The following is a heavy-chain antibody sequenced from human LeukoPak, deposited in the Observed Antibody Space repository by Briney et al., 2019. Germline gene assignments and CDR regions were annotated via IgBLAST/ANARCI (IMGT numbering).Heavy chain of an antibody. Sequence: SETLSLTCTVSGGSISSYYWSWIRQPPGKGLEWIRYIYYSGSTNYNPSLKSRLTISVDTSKNQFSLKLSSVTAADTAIYYCARQGIYFGSGPFDSWGQGTLVTVSS. V-gene: IGHV4-59*12. CDR2: IYYSGST. J-gene: IGHJ4*02. CDR3: ARQGIYFGSGPFDS. CDR1: GGSISSYY. D-gene: IGHD3-10*01.